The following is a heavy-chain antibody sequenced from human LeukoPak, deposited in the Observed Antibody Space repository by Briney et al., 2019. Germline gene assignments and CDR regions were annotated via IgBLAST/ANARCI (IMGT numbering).Heavy chain of an antibody. J-gene: IGHJ4*02. CDR3: ARRSIDIVVVPAAHNFDY. D-gene: IGHD2-2*01. CDR2: IYYSGST. CDR1: GGSISSSSYY. Sequence: SETLSLTCTVSGGSISSSSYYWGWIRQPPGKGLEWIWSIYYSGSTYYNPSLKSRVTISVDTSKNQFSLKLSSVTAADTAVYYCARRSIDIVVVPAAHNFDYWGQGTLATVSS. V-gene: IGHV4-39*01.